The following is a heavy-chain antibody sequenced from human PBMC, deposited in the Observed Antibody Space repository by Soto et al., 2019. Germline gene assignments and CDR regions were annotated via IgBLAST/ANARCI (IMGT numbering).Heavy chain of an antibody. J-gene: IGHJ6*02. Sequence: QVQLVQSGAEVKEPGDSVRVSCEASGYTFTAYYIHWVRQAPGQGLERMGWINPKFGDTTYAQDLQGRVTMTRDMSISTVYMELSRLTSDGTAIYYCARNMDYYYGPGSGNGHGVWGQGTTVTVFS. V-gene: IGHV1-2*02. CDR2: INPKFGDT. CDR1: GYTFTAYY. D-gene: IGHD3-10*01. CDR3: ARNMDYYYGPGSGNGHGV.